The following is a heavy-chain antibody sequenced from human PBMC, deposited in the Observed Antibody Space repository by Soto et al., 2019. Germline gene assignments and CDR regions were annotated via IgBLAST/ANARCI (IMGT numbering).Heavy chain of an antibody. CDR1: GFTFSSYS. Sequence: PGWSLRLSCAASGFTFSSYSMNWVRQAPGKGLEWVSSISSSSSYIYYADSVKGRFTISRDNAKNSLYLQMNSLRAEDTAVYYCARDPSIVVVPAAIPSGYFDLWGRGTLVTGSS. CDR3: ARDPSIVVVPAAIPSGYFDL. D-gene: IGHD2-2*02. V-gene: IGHV3-21*01. CDR2: ISSSSSYI. J-gene: IGHJ2*01.